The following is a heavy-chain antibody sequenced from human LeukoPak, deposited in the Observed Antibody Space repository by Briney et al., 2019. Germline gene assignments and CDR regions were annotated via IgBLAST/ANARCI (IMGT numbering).Heavy chain of an antibody. CDR2: IYTSGST. CDR1: GGSISSYY. D-gene: IGHD3-3*01. V-gene: IGHV4-4*07. Sequence: SETLSLTCTVSGGSISSYYWSLIRQPAGKGLEWIGRIYTSGSTNYNPSLKSRVTMSVDTSKNQFSLKLSSVTAADTAVYYCARGPATFGVVIILPFDPWGQGTLVTVSS. J-gene: IGHJ5*02. CDR3: ARGPATFGVVIILPFDP.